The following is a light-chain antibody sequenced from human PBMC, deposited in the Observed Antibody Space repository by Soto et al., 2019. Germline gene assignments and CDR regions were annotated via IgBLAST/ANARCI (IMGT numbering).Light chain of an antibody. Sequence: EIVMTQSPATLSVSRGERATLSCRASQSVSSNLDWYQQKPGQAPSLLIYGASTRATGIPARFSGSGSGTEFTLTISSLHSEDFAVYYCQQYNTWPPVPFARGNEVDI. V-gene: IGKV3-15*01. CDR1: QSVSSN. CDR3: QQYNTWPPVP. J-gene: IGKJ4*01. CDR2: GAS.